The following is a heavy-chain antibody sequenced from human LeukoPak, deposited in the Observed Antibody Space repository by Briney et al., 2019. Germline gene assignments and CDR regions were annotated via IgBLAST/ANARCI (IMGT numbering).Heavy chain of an antibody. V-gene: IGHV1-69*05. CDR1: GGTFSSYA. CDR3: SREPRGIVGNYYYYYMDV. D-gene: IGHD1-26*01. CDR2: IIPIFGTA. Sequence: SVKASCKASGGTFSSYAISWVRQAPGQGLEWMGRIIPIFGTANYAQKFQGRATITTDESTSTAYMELSSLRSEDTAVYYCSREPRGIVGNYYYYYMDVWGKGTTVTVSS. J-gene: IGHJ6*03.